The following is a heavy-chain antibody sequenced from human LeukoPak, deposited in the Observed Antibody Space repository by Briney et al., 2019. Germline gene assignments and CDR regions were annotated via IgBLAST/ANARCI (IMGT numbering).Heavy chain of an antibody. CDR3: ARGSIVGATFDYFDY. J-gene: IGHJ4*02. CDR1: GYTFTVYY. D-gene: IGHD1-26*01. CDR2: INPNSGGT. Sequence: VASVKVSCKSSGYTFTVYYIHWVRQAPGQGLELMGWINPNSGGTNYAQKFQGRVTMTRDTSISTAYMDLSRLGSDDTAVYYCARGSIVGATFDYFDYWGQGTLVTVSS. V-gene: IGHV1-2*02.